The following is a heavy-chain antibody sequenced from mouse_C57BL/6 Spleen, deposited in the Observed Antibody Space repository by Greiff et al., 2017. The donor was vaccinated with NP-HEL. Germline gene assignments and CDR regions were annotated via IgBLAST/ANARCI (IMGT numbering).Heavy chain of an antibody. Sequence: VQLQQSGAELVKPGASVKMSCKASGYTFTSYWITWVKQRPGQGLEWIGDIYPGSGSTNYNEKFKSKATLTVDTSSSTAYMQLSSLTAEDSAVYYCAVITTVVEDWYFDVWGTGTTVTVSS. CDR3: AVITTVVEDWYFDV. CDR1: GYTFTSYW. D-gene: IGHD1-1*01. V-gene: IGHV1-55*01. CDR2: IYPGSGST. J-gene: IGHJ1*03.